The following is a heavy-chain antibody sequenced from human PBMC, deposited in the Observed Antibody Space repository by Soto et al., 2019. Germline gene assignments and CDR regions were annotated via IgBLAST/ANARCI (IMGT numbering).Heavy chain of an antibody. CDR2: INQSGST. CDR3: ARSSSGAGFDY. V-gene: IGHV4-34*01. J-gene: IGHJ4*02. CDR1: GGAFIGYY. D-gene: IGHD6-19*01. Sequence: SETLSLTCAVYGGAFIGYYWSLSRQPPLKWLEWIGEINQSGSTNYNPSPKSRVTISVDTSKNQFSLKLSSVTAADTAVYYCARSSSGAGFDYWGQGTLVTVSS.